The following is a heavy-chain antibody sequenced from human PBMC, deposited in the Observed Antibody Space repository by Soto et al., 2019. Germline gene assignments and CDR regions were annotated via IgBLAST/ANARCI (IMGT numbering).Heavy chain of an antibody. CDR3: AKEDLYSNCYFDY. D-gene: IGHD4-4*01. Sequence: GGSLRLCCAASGFTFGSYGMHWVRQAPGKGLEWVAVISYDGSNKYYADSVKGRFTISRDNSKNTLYLQMNSLRAEDTAVYYCAKEDLYSNCYFDYWGQGTLGPVSS. CDR2: ISYDGSNK. V-gene: IGHV3-30*18. CDR1: GFTFGSYG. J-gene: IGHJ4*02.